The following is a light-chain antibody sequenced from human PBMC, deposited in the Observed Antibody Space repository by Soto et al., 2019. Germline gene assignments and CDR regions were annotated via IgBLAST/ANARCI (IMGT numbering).Light chain of an antibody. Sequence: EIVLTQSPGTLSLSPGERATLSCRASQSVSSSYLAWYQQKPGQAPRLLIYGASSRATGIPDRFSGSGSGTDFTLTISRLETEDFAVYYCQQFSSYPLTFGGGPKVEIK. CDR1: QSVSSSY. CDR2: GAS. CDR3: QQFSSYPLT. V-gene: IGKV3-20*01. J-gene: IGKJ4*01.